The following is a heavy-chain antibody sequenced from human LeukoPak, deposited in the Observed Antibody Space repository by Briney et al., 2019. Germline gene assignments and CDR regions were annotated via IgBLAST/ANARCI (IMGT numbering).Heavy chain of an antibody. CDR1: GYTFTSYG. V-gene: IGHV1-18*01. J-gene: IGHJ4*02. D-gene: IGHD6-13*01. CDR3: ARIIPGIAAADSDY. CDR2: ISVYNGNT. Sequence: VSVKVSCKASGYTFTSYGISWVRQAPGQGLEWMGWISVYNGNTNYAQKLQGRVTMTTDTSTSTAYMELRSLRSDDTAVYYCARIIPGIAAADSDYWGQGTLVTDSS.